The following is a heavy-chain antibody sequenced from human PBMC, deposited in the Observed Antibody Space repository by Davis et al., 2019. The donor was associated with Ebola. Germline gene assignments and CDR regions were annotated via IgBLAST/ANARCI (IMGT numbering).Heavy chain of an antibody. CDR2: VHGGNGNT. Sequence: ASVKVSCKASGYTFTSYAMHWVRQAPGQRLEWMGWVHGGNGNTKYSQRFQGRVTITRDTSASTAYMELNSLRSEDTAMYYCAKGGDFLDAFDIWGQGTMVTVSS. V-gene: IGHV1-3*01. J-gene: IGHJ3*02. D-gene: IGHD4-17*01. CDR1: GYTFTSYA. CDR3: AKGGDFLDAFDI.